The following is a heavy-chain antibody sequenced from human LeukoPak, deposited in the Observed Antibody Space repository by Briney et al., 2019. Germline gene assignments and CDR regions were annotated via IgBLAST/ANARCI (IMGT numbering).Heavy chain of an antibody. CDR3: ARQDGDLEY. CDR1: GYTFTGYY. CDR2: ISPNSDDT. Sequence: ASVKVSCKASGYTFTGYYIYWVRQAPGQGLEWMGWISPNSDDTSYAQKFQGRVTMTRDTSVSTAYMELGRLSSDDTAVYYCARQDGDLEYWGRGTLVTVSS. V-gene: IGHV1-2*02. J-gene: IGHJ4*02. D-gene: IGHD4-17*01.